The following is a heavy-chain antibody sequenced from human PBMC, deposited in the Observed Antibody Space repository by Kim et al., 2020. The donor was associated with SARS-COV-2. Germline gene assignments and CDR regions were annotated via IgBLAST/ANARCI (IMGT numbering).Heavy chain of an antibody. CDR3: ARQGLLWFGEFKTLMNWFDP. CDR2: IYYSGST. J-gene: IGHJ5*02. D-gene: IGHD3-10*01. CDR1: GGSVSSNSHY. Sequence: SETLSLTCTVSGGSVSSNSHYWGWIRQPPGKGLEWIGSIYYSGSTYYNPSLKSRVTISVDTSKDQFSLKLSSVTAADTAVYYCARQGLLWFGEFKTLMNWFDPWGQGTLVTVSS. V-gene: IGHV4-39*01.